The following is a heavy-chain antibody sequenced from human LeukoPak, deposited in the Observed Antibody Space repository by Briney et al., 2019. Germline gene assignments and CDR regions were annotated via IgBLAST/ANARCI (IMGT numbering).Heavy chain of an antibody. CDR3: ARDTYDRGWNGLFDY. D-gene: IGHD6-19*01. CDR2: FYSGGNT. Sequence: PGGSLRLSCAASGFTVSSNYMSWVRQAPGKGLEWVSVFYSGGNTYYANSVKGRFTISRDNAKDSLYLQMDSLRAEDTAVYYCARDTYDRGWNGLFDYWGQGTLVTVSS. J-gene: IGHJ4*02. CDR1: GFTVSSNY. V-gene: IGHV3-53*01.